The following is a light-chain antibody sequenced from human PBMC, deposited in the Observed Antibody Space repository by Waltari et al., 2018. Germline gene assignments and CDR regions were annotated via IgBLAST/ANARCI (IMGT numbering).Light chain of an antibody. CDR3: QTYKTALWT. V-gene: IGKV1-27*01. CDR2: ASI. CDR1: QDISNF. Sequence: DIQMTQSPSSLSASVGDRVTITCRASQDISNFLAWYQQKSGKTPQLLIYASITLQSGVPSRVRGTGSGTDFTLTITSLQPEDVATYFCQTYKTALWTCGQGTKIELK. J-gene: IGKJ1*01.